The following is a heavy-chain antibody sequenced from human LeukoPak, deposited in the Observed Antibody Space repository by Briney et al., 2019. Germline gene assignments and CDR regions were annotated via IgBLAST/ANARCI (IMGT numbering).Heavy chain of an antibody. CDR1: GGSISSSSYY. CDR2: IYYSAGT. Sequence: SETLSLTCTVSGGSISSSSYYWGWIRQPPGKGLEWIGSIYYSAGTYYNPSLKSRVVISVDTSKNQFSLKLISVTAADTAVYYCAYSSGFLRWFDPWGQGTLVTVSS. D-gene: IGHD6-19*01. J-gene: IGHJ5*02. CDR3: AYSSGFLRWFDP. V-gene: IGHV4-39*01.